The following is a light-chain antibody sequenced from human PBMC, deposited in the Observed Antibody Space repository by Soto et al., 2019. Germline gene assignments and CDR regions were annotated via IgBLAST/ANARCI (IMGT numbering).Light chain of an antibody. CDR1: QSVSSN. Sequence: EIVMTQSPATLSLSAGERATLSFRASQSVSSNLAWYQQKPGQAPRLLIYGASTRATGIPARFSGSGSGTEFTLAIRRLEPEDFAVYYCHQFGYSPRTSGQGTKVDIK. CDR2: GAS. V-gene: IGKV3-15*01. CDR3: HQFGYSPRT. J-gene: IGKJ1*01.